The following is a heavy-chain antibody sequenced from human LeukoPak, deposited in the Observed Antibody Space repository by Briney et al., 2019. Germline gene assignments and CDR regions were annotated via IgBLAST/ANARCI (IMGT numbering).Heavy chain of an antibody. V-gene: IGHV3-66*01. CDR1: GFTFSSNY. CDR2: IYSGGST. J-gene: IGHJ4*02. D-gene: IGHD6-19*01. CDR3: TSRYSSGWYGSDY. Sequence: GRSLRLSCAASGFTFSSNYMSWVRQAPGKGLQWVSVIYSGGSTYYADSVKGRFTISRDNSKNTLYLQMNSLRAEATAVYYSTSRYSSGWYGSDYWGQGTLVTVSS.